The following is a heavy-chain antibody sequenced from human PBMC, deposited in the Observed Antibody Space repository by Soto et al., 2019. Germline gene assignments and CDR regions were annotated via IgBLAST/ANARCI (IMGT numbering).Heavy chain of an antibody. V-gene: IGHV3-23*01. CDR3: AKQRAGYGSGSDTFYFDF. J-gene: IGHJ4*02. CDR2: LSGSGGTT. CDR1: GFTFSTYA. D-gene: IGHD3-10*01. Sequence: PGGSLRLSCSTSGFTFSTYAMNWVRQAPGQGLEWVSALSGSGGTTYYADSVRGRFTISRDNSKTTLFLQMSSLRAEDTALYYCAKQRAGYGSGSDTFYFDFWGQGTLVTVSS.